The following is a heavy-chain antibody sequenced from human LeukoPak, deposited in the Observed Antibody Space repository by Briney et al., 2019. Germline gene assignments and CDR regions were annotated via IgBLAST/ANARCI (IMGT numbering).Heavy chain of an antibody. J-gene: IGHJ4*02. V-gene: IGHV3-23*01. D-gene: IGHD5-18*01. CDR1: GFTFSSYA. CDR3: AKDLIGRGYSYGYSFDY. Sequence: GGSLRLSCAASGFTFSSYAMSWLRQAPGKGLEWVSAISGSGGSTYYADSVKGRFTISRDNSKNTLYLQMNSLRAEDTAVYYCAKDLIGRGYSYGYSFDYWGQGTLVTVSS. CDR2: ISGSGGST.